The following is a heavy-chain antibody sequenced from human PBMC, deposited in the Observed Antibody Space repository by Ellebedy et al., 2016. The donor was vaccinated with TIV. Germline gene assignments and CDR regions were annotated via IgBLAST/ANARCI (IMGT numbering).Heavy chain of an antibody. CDR1: GGSISSGGNS. CDR2: IYHSGNT. D-gene: IGHD6-13*01. J-gene: IGHJ4*02. CDR3: AMSMVYTRSWHLDS. Sequence: SETLSLXXAVSGGSISSGGNSWSWIRQPPGKGLEWIGYIYHSGNTYYNPSLASRVTISVDRSKNQFSLRLSSVTAADTAVYYCAMSMVYTRSWHLDSWGQGTLVTVSS. V-gene: IGHV4-30-2*01.